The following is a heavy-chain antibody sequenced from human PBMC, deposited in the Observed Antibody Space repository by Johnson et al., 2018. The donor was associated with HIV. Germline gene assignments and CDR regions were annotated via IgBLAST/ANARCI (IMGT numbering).Heavy chain of an antibody. CDR2: ISGSGGST. CDR3: AKDSSHIVPGRPQLDAFDI. CDR1: GFTFSSYA. D-gene: IGHD2-21*01. Sequence: VQLVESGGGVVQPGGSLRLSCAASGFTFSSYAMSWVRQAPGKGLEWVSAISGSGGSTYYANSVKGQFTISRDNSKNTLYLQINSLRAEDTAVYYCAKDSSHIVPGRPQLDAFDIWGQGTMVTVSS. J-gene: IGHJ3*02. V-gene: IGHV3-23*04.